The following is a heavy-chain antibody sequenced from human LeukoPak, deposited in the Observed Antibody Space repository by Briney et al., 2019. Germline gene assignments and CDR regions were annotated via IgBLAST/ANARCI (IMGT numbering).Heavy chain of an antibody. D-gene: IGHD3-9*01. CDR2: IYYSGST. CDR3: ARARPRGVDILTGYYVDYYYYYMDV. Sequence: SETLSLTCTVSGGSISSYYWGWIRQPPGKGLEWIGSIYYSGSTYYNPSLNSRVTISVDTSKNQFSLKLSSVTAADTVVYYCARARPRGVDILTGYYVDYYYYYMDVWGKGTTVTISS. J-gene: IGHJ6*03. CDR1: GGSISSYY. V-gene: IGHV4-39*01.